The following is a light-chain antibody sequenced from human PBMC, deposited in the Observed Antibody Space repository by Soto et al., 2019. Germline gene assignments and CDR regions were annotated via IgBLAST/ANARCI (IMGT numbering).Light chain of an antibody. V-gene: IGLV2-8*01. Sequence: QSALTQPPSASGSPGQSVTISCTGTSSDVGGYNYVSWYQQHPGKAPKLMISEVSKRPSGVPDRFSVSKSGNTASLTVSGRQADDEADYYCSSFAGNNNLVFGGGTQLTVL. CDR3: SSFAGNNNLV. J-gene: IGLJ2*01. CDR2: EVS. CDR1: SSDVGGYNY.